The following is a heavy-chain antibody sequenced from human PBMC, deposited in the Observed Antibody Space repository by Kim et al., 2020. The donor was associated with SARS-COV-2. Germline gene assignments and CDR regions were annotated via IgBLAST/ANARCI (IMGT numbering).Heavy chain of an antibody. V-gene: IGHV4-59*01. CDR2: IYYSGST. D-gene: IGHD3-22*01. J-gene: IGHJ1*01. Sequence: SETLSLTCTVSGGSISSYYWSWIRQPPGKGLEWIGYIYYSGSTNYNPSLKSRVTISVDTSKNQFSLKLSSVTAADTAVYYCASGGSGYYREYFQHWGQGTLVTVSS. CDR1: GGSISSYY. CDR3: ASGGSGYYREYFQH.